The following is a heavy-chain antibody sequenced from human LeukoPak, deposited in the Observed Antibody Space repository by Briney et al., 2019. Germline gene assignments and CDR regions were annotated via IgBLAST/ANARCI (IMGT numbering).Heavy chain of an antibody. D-gene: IGHD3-9*01. V-gene: IGHV3-30*04. CDR2: ISYDGSNK. Sequence: GGSLRLSCAASGFTFSSYAMHWVRQAPGKGLEWVAVISYDGSNKYYADSVKGRFTISRDNSKNTLYLQMNSLRAEDTAVYYCARDVGLGFDILTDSYFDYWGQGTLVTVSS. J-gene: IGHJ4*02. CDR3: ARDVGLGFDILTDSYFDY. CDR1: GFTFSSYA.